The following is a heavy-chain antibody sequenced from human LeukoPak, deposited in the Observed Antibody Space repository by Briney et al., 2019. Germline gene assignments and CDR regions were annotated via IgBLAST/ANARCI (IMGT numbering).Heavy chain of an antibody. V-gene: IGHV3-7*05. CDR1: GFTFSRYW. Sequence: GGSLRLSCGASGFTFSRYWMSWVRQAPGKGLEWVANIKQDGSEKYYVDSVKGRFTISRDNAKNLVYLQMNSLKTEDTAVYYCTRRHQKEEFDYWGQGTLVTVSS. J-gene: IGHJ4*02. CDR2: IKQDGSEK. CDR3: TRRHQKEEFDY.